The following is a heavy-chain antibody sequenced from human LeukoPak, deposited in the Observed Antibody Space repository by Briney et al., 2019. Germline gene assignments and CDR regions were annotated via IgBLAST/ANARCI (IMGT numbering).Heavy chain of an antibody. D-gene: IGHD3-10*01. Sequence: SETLSLTCTVSGGSISSYYWSWIRQPPEKGLEWIGYIYYSGSTNYNPSLKSRVTISVDTSKNQFSLKLSSVTAADTAVYYCARTGSYGSGSGWFDPWGQGTLVTVSS. J-gene: IGHJ5*02. CDR1: GGSISSYY. V-gene: IGHV4-59*08. CDR2: IYYSGST. CDR3: ARTGSYGSGSGWFDP.